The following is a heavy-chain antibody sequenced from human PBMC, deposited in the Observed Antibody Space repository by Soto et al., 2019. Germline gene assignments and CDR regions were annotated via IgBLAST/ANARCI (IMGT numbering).Heavy chain of an antibody. CDR3: AKDDEWGGSHLNHAFDA. V-gene: IGHV3-9*01. CDR2: ISWNSGII. D-gene: IGHD1-26*01. Sequence: KVVESGGGLVQSGRSLRLACAASGFTFEDYAVHWVRQAPGKGLEWVSGISWNSGIIEYADSVKGRFTISRDNAKNSLYLQMNSLRPEDTALYYCAKDDEWGGSHLNHAFDAWGQGTMVSVSA. J-gene: IGHJ3*01. CDR1: GFTFEDYA.